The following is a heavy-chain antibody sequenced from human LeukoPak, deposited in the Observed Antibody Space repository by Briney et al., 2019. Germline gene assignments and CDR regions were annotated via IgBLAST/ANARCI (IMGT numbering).Heavy chain of an antibody. V-gene: IGHV3-15*01. J-gene: IGHJ4*02. CDR2: IKSKTDGGTT. Sequence: GGSLRLSCAASGFTFSNAWMSWVRQAPGKGLEWVGRIKSKTDGGTTDYAAPVKGRFTISRDDSKNTLYLQMNSLKTEDTAVYYCTTTAVANXGFDXXGQGTLVTVSS. CDR1: GFTFSNAW. CDR3: TTTAVANXGFDX. D-gene: IGHD6-19*01.